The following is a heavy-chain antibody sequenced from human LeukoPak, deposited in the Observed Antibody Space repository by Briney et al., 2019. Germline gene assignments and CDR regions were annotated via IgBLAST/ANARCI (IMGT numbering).Heavy chain of an antibody. CDR3: ARLGPTSSGLQANWFDP. V-gene: IGHV1-2*02. CDR1: GYTFTGYY. J-gene: IGHJ5*02. CDR2: INPNSGGT. Sequence: ASVKVSCKASGYTFTGYYMHWVRQAPGQGLEWMGWINPNSGGTNYAQKFQGRVTMTRDTSISTAYMELSRLRSDDTAMYYCARLGPTSSGLQANWFDPWGQGTLVTVSS. D-gene: IGHD3-10*01.